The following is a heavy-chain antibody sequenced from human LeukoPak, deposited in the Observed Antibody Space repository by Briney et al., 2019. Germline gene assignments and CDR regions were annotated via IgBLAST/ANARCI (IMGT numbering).Heavy chain of an antibody. Sequence: GGSLRLSCAASGFTFSTYVMSWVRQAPGKGLEWVSVISGSGGSTYYADSVKGRFTISRDNSKNTLYLQMNSLRAEDTAVYYCAREYDFWSGYYTHFDYWGQGTLVTVSS. D-gene: IGHD3-3*01. CDR1: GFTFSTYV. CDR3: AREYDFWSGYYTHFDY. V-gene: IGHV3-23*01. CDR2: ISGSGGST. J-gene: IGHJ4*02.